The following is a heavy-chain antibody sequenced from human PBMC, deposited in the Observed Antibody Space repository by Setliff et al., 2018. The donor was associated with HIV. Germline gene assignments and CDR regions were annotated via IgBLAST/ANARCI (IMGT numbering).Heavy chain of an antibody. J-gene: IGHJ5*02. D-gene: IGHD3-3*01. V-gene: IGHV1-69*13. CDR3: ARGERGFLDFNWFDP. CDR1: GGTFSSYA. Sequence: GASVKVSCKASGGTFSSYAISWVRQAPGQGLEWMGGIIPIFGTANYAQKFQGRVTITADESTSTAYMELSSLRSEDTAAYYCARGERGFLDFNWFDPWGQGTRVTVSS. CDR2: IIPIFGTA.